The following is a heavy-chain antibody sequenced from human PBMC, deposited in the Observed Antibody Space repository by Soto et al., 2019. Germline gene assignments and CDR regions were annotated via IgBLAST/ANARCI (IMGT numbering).Heavy chain of an antibody. Sequence: SETLSLTCSLSGGSVTSYHWSWIRQVPGKGLDWIAYMSYTGNTNYHPSLQSRVTISLDTSKNQLSLKLTSMTAADTAVYYCAGHVHASFRHYFDPWGQGALVTVSS. J-gene: IGHJ5*02. V-gene: IGHV4-59*02. CDR2: MSYTGNT. CDR3: AGHVHASFRHYFDP. CDR1: GGSVTSYH. D-gene: IGHD2-8*01.